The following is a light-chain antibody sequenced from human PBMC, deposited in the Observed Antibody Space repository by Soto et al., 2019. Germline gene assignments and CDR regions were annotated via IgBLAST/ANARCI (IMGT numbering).Light chain of an antibody. V-gene: IGKV3-15*01. CDR1: QGVTTN. CDR3: HQYSNWPPWT. Sequence: EIVMTQSPGTLSVSPGERATLSCRAGQGVTTNFAWYQQKSGQSPRLLTYRASTRATGVPARFSASGSGTEFTLTISSLQSEDSAVYYCHQYSNWPPWTFGPGTKVDIK. CDR2: RAS. J-gene: IGKJ1*01.